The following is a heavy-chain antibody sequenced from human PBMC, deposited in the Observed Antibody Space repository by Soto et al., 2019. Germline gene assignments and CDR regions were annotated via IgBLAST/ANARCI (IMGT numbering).Heavy chain of an antibody. V-gene: IGHV1-24*01. D-gene: IGHD2-15*01. CDR1: GYPLTELS. CDR3: ATSYCSGGSCYWFDP. Sequence: ASVKVSCKVSGYPLTELSMHWVRQAPGKGLEWMGGFDPEDGETIYAQKFQGRVTMTEDTSTDTAYMELSSLRSEDTAVYYCATSYCSGGSCYWFDPWGQGTLVTVSS. CDR2: FDPEDGET. J-gene: IGHJ5*02.